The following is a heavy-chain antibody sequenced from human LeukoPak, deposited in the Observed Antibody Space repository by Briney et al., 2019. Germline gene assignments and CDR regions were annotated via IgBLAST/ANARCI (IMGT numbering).Heavy chain of an antibody. D-gene: IGHD2-15*01. Sequence: PGGSLRLSCAASGFTFSSSAMSWVRQAPGRGLEWVSSISSSSSYIYYADSVKGRFTISRDNAKNSLYLQMNSLRAEDTAVYYCARDHDYCSGGSCYELGYYYYMDVWGKGTTVTVSS. CDR3: ARDHDYCSGGSCYELGYYYYMDV. CDR2: ISSSSSYI. CDR1: GFTFSSSA. J-gene: IGHJ6*03. V-gene: IGHV3-21*01.